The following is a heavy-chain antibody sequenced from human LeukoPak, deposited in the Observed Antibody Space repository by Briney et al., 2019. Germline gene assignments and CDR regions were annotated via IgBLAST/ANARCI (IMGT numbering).Heavy chain of an antibody. CDR3: AKDDSSGYPPRNFDY. Sequence: GGSLRLSCVASGFSFTNYDIHWVRQAPGRGLEWVAVTSLDGSNKLYTDTVRGRFIISRDNSKNTVYLQMDSLRAEDTALYYCAKDDSSGYPPRNFDYWGQGTLVTVSS. CDR2: TSLDGSNK. D-gene: IGHD3-22*01. CDR1: GFSFTNYD. V-gene: IGHV3-30*18. J-gene: IGHJ4*02.